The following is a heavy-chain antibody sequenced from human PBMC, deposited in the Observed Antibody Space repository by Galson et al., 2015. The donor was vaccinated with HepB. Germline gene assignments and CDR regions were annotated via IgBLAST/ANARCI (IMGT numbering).Heavy chain of an antibody. V-gene: IGHV3-53*01. CDR2: IYSGVSA. CDR1: GFTVSSNY. Sequence: SLGLSCADSGFTVSSNYMPWVRQAPGKGLECVSVIYSGVSADHADSVKGRFTISIDNSKNTVYLQMNSLRAEDTAVYYCARVRGRSGYGRVGSFDHWGQGTLVTVSS. J-gene: IGHJ4*02. D-gene: IGHD5-12*01. CDR3: ARVRGRSGYGRVGSFDH.